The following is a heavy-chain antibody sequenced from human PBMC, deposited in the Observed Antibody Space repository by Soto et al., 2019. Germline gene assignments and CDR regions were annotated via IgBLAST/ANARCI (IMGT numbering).Heavy chain of an antibody. V-gene: IGHV4-39*01. J-gene: IGHJ5*02. CDR1: GGSISSSSYY. Sequence: PSETLSLTCIVSGGSISSSSYYWGWIRQPPGKGLEWIGSIYYSGSTYYNPSLKSRVTISVDTSKNQFSLKPSSVTAADTAVFYCERHRARNWFDPWGQGTLVTSPQ. D-gene: IGHD6-6*01. CDR2: IYYSGST. CDR3: ERHRARNWFDP.